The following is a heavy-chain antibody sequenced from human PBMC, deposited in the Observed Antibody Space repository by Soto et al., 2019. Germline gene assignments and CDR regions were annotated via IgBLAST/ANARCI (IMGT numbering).Heavy chain of an antibody. CDR1: GFTFSNYW. J-gene: IGHJ3*02. CDR3: ARDHNYGYDHAFDI. CDR2: ISYDGGNK. D-gene: IGHD5-18*01. Sequence: GGSLRLSCVISGFTFSNYWMTWVRQAPGKGLEWVAVISYDGGNKYYADSVKGRFTISRDNSKNTLYLQMNSQRAEDTAVYYCARDHNYGYDHAFDIWGQGTMVTVS. V-gene: IGHV3-30-3*01.